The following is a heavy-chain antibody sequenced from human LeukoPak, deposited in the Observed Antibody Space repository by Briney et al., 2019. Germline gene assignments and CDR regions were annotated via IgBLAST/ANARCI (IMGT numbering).Heavy chain of an antibody. CDR2: INSDGRST. J-gene: IGHJ4*02. Sequence: GGSLRLSCVASGFTFSSYWMHWVRQAPGKGLVWVSRINSDGRSTSYADSVKGRFTISRDNAKNTLYLQMNSLRVEDTAVYYCARDQLYCSGGICYFDYWGQGTLVTVSS. V-gene: IGHV3-74*01. CDR1: GFTFSSYW. CDR3: ARDQLYCSGGICYFDY. D-gene: IGHD2-15*01.